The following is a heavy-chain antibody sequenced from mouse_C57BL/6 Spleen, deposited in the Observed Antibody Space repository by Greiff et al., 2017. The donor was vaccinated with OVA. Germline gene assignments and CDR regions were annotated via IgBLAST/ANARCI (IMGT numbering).Heavy chain of an antibody. D-gene: IGHD2-3*01. V-gene: IGHV1-64*01. J-gene: IGHJ2*01. CDR1: GYTFTSYW. Sequence: QVQLQQPGAELVKPGASVKLSCKASGYTFTSYWMHWVKQRPGQGLEWIGMIHPNSGSTNYNEKFKSKATLTVDKSSSTAYMQLSSLTSEDSAVYYCARGDDGYYYFDYWGQGTTLTVSS. CDR3: ARGDDGYYYFDY. CDR2: IHPNSGST.